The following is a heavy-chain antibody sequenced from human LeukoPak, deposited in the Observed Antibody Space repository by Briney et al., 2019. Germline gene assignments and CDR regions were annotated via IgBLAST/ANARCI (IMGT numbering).Heavy chain of an antibody. J-gene: IGHJ4*02. Sequence: PSETLSLTCAVYGGSFSGYYWSWIRQPPGKGLEWIGYIYYSGSTNYNPSLKSRVTISVDTSKNQFSLKLSSVTAADTAVHYCARDPGNGFIDYWGQGTLVTVSS. CDR2: IYYSGST. CDR3: ARDPGNGFIDY. CDR1: GGSFSGYY. D-gene: IGHD1-1*01. V-gene: IGHV4-59*01.